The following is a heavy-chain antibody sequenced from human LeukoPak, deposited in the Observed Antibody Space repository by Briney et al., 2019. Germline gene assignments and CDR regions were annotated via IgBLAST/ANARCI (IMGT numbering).Heavy chain of an antibody. Sequence: SETLSLTCTVSGGSISSGGYYWSWIRQHPGKGLEWIGYIYYGGSTYYNPSLRSRVTISVDTSKNQFSLKLNSVTAADTAVYYCARNSVTTVNWFDPWGQGTLVTVSS. J-gene: IGHJ5*02. D-gene: IGHD1-1*01. V-gene: IGHV4-31*03. CDR1: GGSISSGGYY. CDR3: ARNSVTTVNWFDP. CDR2: IYYGGST.